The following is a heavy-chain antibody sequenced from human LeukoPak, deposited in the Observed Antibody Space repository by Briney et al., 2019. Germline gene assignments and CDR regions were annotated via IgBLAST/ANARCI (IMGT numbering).Heavy chain of an antibody. D-gene: IGHD1-14*01. CDR2: IKQDGSEK. J-gene: IGHJ4*02. V-gene: IGHV3-7*01. CDR3: TRYNNDHFDY. CDR1: GFTFSSYW. Sequence: GSLRLSCAASGFTFSSYWMSWVRQAPGKGLEWVANIKQDGSEKYYVDSVKGRFTISRDNSKNTMSVQMDDLRDEDTAVYYCTRYNNDHFDYWGQGTLVTVSS.